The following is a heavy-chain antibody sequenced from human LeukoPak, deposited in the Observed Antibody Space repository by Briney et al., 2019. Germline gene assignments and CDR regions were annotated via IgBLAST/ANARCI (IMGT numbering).Heavy chain of an antibody. CDR2: INLDGSEK. Sequence: PGGSLRLSCAAPGFTFTSHWMSWVRQAPGKGREWVARINLDGSEKYYVDSLKGRFTISRDNAKTSLYLEMNSLSAEDTAVYYCARDATYCTNGVCYTRFDYWGQGTLVTVSS. V-gene: IGHV3-7*01. CDR1: GFTFTSHW. D-gene: IGHD2-8*01. CDR3: ARDATYCTNGVCYTRFDY. J-gene: IGHJ4*02.